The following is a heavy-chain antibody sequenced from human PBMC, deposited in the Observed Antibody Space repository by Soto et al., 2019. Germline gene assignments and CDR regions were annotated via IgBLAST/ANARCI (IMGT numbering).Heavy chain of an antibody. J-gene: IGHJ6*02. Sequence: GGSLSLSCAASGFTFSSYAMHWVRQAPGKGLEWVAVISYDGSNKYYADSVKGRFTISRDNSKNTLYLQMNSLRAEDTAVYYCAREGGGIAVAGTDYYYYYGMDVWGQGTTVTVSS. CDR3: AREGGGIAVAGTDYYYYYGMDV. V-gene: IGHV3-30-3*01. CDR2: ISYDGSNK. D-gene: IGHD6-19*01. CDR1: GFTFSSYA.